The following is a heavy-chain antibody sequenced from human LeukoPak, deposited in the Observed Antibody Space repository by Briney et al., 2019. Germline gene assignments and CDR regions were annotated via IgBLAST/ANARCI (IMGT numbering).Heavy chain of an antibody. CDR1: GFTVSSNY. J-gene: IGHJ4*02. D-gene: IGHD3-22*01. CDR3: ARYDSSAPYLAFDY. V-gene: IGHV3-53*01. CDR2: IYSGGIT. Sequence: PGGSLRLSCAASGFTVSSNYMSWVRQAPGKGLEWVSVIYSGGITYYADSVKGRFTISRDNSKNTLYLQMNSLRAEDTAVYYCARYDSSAPYLAFDYWGQGTLVTVSS.